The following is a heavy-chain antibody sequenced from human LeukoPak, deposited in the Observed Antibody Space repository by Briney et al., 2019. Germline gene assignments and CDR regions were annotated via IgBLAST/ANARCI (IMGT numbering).Heavy chain of an antibody. CDR3: ARWTTTYLDY. Sequence: ASVRVSCKASGYTFTNYYIHWVRQAPGQGLEWMGITDPIGGSTNYAQKFQGRVTMTRDTSTSTVYMELSSLRSEDSAVYYCARWTTTYLDYWGQGTLVTVSS. D-gene: IGHD4-11*01. J-gene: IGHJ4*02. CDR1: GYTFTNYY. CDR2: TDPIGGST. V-gene: IGHV1-46*01.